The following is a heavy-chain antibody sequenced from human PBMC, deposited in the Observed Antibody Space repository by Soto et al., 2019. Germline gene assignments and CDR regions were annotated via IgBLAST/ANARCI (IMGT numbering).Heavy chain of an antibody. Sequence: GGSLRLSCVASRFDFSSYEMSWVRQAAGKGLEWVSRVSLTGDRTNYAGSVKGRFTVSRDNFKNALYLEMDSLRPDDTAIYYCARGGGYCTPTSCAIDSWGRGTPVTVSS. V-gene: IGHV3-23*01. CDR1: RFDFSSYE. CDR3: ARGGGYCTPTSCAIDS. CDR2: VSLTGDRT. J-gene: IGHJ4*02. D-gene: IGHD2-8*01.